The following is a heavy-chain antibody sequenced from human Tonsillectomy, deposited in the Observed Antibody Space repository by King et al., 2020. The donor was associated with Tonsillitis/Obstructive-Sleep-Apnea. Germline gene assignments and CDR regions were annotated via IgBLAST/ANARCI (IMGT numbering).Heavy chain of an antibody. CDR2: INHSGST. CDR3: ARGRNLDAFDI. D-gene: IGHD1-14*01. V-gene: IGHV4-34*01. CDR1: GGSFSGYY. J-gene: IGHJ3*02. Sequence: VQLQQWGTGLLKPSETLSLTCAVCGGSFSGYYWSWIRQPPGEGLEWIGEINHSGSTNYNPSLRGRVTISVDTSKNQFSLKLTSVTAADTAVYCCARGRNLDAFDIWGQGTMVTVSS.